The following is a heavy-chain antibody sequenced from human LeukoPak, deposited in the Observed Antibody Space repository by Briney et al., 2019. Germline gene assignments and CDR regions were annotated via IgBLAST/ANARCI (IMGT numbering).Heavy chain of an antibody. V-gene: IGHV3-66*01. CDR2: IYSGGST. Sequence: ETLSLTCTVSGGSISSYYWSWIRQPPGKGLEWVSVIYSGGSTYYADSVKGRFTISRDNSKNTLYLQMNSLRAEDTAVYYCARDHWRSSGWYGGNVFDYWGQGTLVTVSS. CDR1: GGSISSYY. CDR3: ARDHWRSSGWYGGNVFDY. D-gene: IGHD6-19*01. J-gene: IGHJ4*02.